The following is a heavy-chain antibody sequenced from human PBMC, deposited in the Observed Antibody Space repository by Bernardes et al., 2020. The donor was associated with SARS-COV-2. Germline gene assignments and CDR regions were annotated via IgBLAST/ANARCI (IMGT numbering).Heavy chain of an antibody. J-gene: IGHJ6*02. D-gene: IGHD1-26*01. CDR2: INPNSGGT. Sequence: ASVKVSCKASGYTFTGYYMHWVRQAPGQGLEWMGWINPNSGGTNYAQKVQGWVTMTRDTSISTAYMELSRLRSDDTAIYFCAIMMVGPTNYYYYYGMDVWGQGNTVTVSS. CDR1: GYTFTGYY. CDR3: AIMMVGPTNYYYYYGMDV. V-gene: IGHV1-2*04.